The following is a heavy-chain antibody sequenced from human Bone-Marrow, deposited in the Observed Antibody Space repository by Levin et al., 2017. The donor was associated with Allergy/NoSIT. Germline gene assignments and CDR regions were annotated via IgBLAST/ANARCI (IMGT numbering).Heavy chain of an antibody. CDR2: IYPGDSDT. CDR3: ARLIVRMEQTFGQLGYYGMDL. D-gene: IGHD1-1*01. CDR1: RYSFSISW. Sequence: LGESLKISCKGPRYSFSISWIAWVRQMPGRGLEWIGIIYPGDSDTRYSPSFEGQVTISADKSINTAYLEWSSLKASDSAIYFCARLIVRMEQTFGQLGYYGMDLWGQGTTVTVSS. V-gene: IGHV5-51*01. J-gene: IGHJ6*02.